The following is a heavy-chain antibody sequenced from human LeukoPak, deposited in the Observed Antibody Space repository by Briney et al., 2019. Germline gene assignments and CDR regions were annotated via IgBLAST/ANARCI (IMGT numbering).Heavy chain of an antibody. J-gene: IGHJ6*03. Sequence: GASVKVSCKASGYTFTSYGISWVRQAPGQGLEWMGWISAYNGDTNYAQKLQGRVTMTTDTSTSTAYMELRSLRSDDTAVYYCARDVSVAGSFDYYYYMDVWGKGTTVTISS. CDR3: ARDVSVAGSFDYYYYMDV. V-gene: IGHV1-18*01. CDR2: ISAYNGDT. D-gene: IGHD6-19*01. CDR1: GYTFTSYG.